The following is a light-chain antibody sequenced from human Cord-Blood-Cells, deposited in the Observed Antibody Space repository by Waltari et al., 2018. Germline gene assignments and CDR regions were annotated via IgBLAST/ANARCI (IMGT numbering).Light chain of an antibody. J-gene: IGKJ4*02. V-gene: IGKV1-39*01. CDR3: QQSYSTPLT. CDR2: AAS. Sequence: DIQMTQSPSSLSASVGDRVTITCRASQSISSYLNWYQQKPGKAPTLLIYAASSLQSGVPSRCSGSGSGTDFTLTISSLQPEEFATYYCQQSYSTPLTFGGGTKVEIK. CDR1: QSISSY.